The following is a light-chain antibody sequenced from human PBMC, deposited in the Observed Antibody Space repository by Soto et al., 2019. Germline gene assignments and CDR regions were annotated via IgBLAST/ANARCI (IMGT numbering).Light chain of an antibody. J-gene: IGKJ5*01. CDR3: QQYDNWHPIT. CDR2: AAS. V-gene: IGKV1-39*01. CDR1: QSISTY. Sequence: DIQITQSPSSLSASVGDRGTMTCRASQSISTYLNWYQQKPGKAPRLMIYAASRLQSGVPSRFSGGGSGTDFTLTISSLQSEDFAFYYCQQYDNWHPITFGQGTRLEIK.